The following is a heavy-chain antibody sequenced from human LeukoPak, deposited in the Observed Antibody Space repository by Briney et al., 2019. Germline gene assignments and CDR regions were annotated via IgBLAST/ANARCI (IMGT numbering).Heavy chain of an antibody. J-gene: IGHJ6*03. D-gene: IGHD2-2*01. CDR1: GGSFSGYY. CDR2: INHIGST. Sequence: SETLSLTCALYGGSFSGYYCSWIRQPPGKGLAWIGEINHIGSTHFNPSLKSRVTISVDTSKNQFSLKLSSVTAAETAVYYCARAGDIVVVPAAAHYHYYMDVWGKGTTVTVSS. V-gene: IGHV4-34*01. CDR3: ARAGDIVVVPAAAHYHYYMDV.